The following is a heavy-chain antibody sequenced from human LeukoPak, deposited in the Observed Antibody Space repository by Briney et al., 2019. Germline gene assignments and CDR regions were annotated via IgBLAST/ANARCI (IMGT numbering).Heavy chain of an antibody. V-gene: IGHV3-48*04. CDR3: ARNDNWGIDY. D-gene: IGHD7-27*01. CDR2: IRGSGSGLGSGN. Sequence: GGSLRLSCAASGFVFSDYSMNWVRQAPGKGLEWVANIRGSGSGLGSGNYYADSVKGRFTISRDNAKTSLYLQMNSLIAEDTAFYYFARNDNWGIDYLGQGALVTVSS. CDR1: GFVFSDYS. J-gene: IGHJ4*02.